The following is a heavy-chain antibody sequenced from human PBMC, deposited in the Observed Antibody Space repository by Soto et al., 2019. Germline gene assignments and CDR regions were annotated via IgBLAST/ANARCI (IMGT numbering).Heavy chain of an antibody. CDR1: GGSFSSSLNY. D-gene: IGHD3-10*02. V-gene: IGHV4-39*01. CDR3: ARHVRGAVTMNRFDP. J-gene: IGHJ5*02. CDR2: VYYSGDT. Sequence: SETLSLTCTVSGGSFSSSLNYWARIRQPPGKGLEWIGSVYYSGDTYDNPSLKSRVTMSVDTSRNQFSLKLSSVTAADTALYFCARHVRGAVTMNRFDPWGQGTLVTVSS.